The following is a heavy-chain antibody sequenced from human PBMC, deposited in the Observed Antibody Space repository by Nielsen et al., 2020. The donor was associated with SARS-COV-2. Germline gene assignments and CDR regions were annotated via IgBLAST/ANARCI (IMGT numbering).Heavy chain of an antibody. CDR3: ARRSGTTGTRLGY. Sequence: ASVKVSCKASGYTFSNYDINWVRQATGQGLEWMGWMNPNSGNTGYAQKFQGRVTMTRNTSISTAYMELSSLRSQDTAVYYCARRSGTTGTRLGYWGQGTLVTVSS. V-gene: IGHV1-8*01. J-gene: IGHJ4*02. CDR1: GYTFSNYD. CDR2: MNPNSGNT. D-gene: IGHD1-1*01.